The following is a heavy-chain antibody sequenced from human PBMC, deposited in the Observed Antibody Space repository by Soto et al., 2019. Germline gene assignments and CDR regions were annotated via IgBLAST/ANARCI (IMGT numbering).Heavy chain of an antibody. V-gene: IGHV1-18*01. CDR2: IGPYNGNT. J-gene: IGHJ2*01. Sequence: QAQLVQSGAEVKKPGASVKVSCQAGGYTFADYGISWVRQAPGQGLEWVGWIGPYNGNTNYAQNLQDRVTMTTDTSTNTAYMELRSLRSDATALYYCARCYCTVGSCYTCWHFDLWGRGTLLTVSS. D-gene: IGHD2-15*01. CDR1: GYTFADYG. CDR3: ARCYCTVGSCYTCWHFDL.